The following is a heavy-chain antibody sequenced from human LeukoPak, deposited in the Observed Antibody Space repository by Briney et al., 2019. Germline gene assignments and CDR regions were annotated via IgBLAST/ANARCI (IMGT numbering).Heavy chain of an antibody. CDR3: ASGMMEFDY. CDR2: IKEDGAEK. V-gene: IGHV3-7*01. D-gene: IGHD3-16*01. Sequence: GGSLRLPCAASGFRFSDYWMSWVRQAPGKGLEWVANIKEDGAEKYYVESVKGRFTIFGDNAKHSLHLQMNSLRVEDTAVYYCASGMMEFDYWGQGTLVTVSS. CDR1: GFRFSDYW. J-gene: IGHJ4*02.